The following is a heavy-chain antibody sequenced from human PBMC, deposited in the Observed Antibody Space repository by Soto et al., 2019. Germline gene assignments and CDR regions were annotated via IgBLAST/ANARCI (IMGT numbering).Heavy chain of an antibody. J-gene: IGHJ4*02. CDR3: ARGLRWDLDY. V-gene: IGHV3-33*01. D-gene: IGHD4-17*01. Sequence: GGSLRISCAASGFTFSSYGMHWVRQAPGKGLEWVAVIWYDGSNKYYADSVKGRFTISRDNSKNTLYLQMNSLRAEDTAVYYCARGLRWDLDYWGQGTLVTVSS. CDR1: GFTFSSYG. CDR2: IWYDGSNK.